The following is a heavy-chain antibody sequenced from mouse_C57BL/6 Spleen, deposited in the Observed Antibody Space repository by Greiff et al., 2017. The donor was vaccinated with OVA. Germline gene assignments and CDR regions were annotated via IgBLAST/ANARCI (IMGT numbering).Heavy chain of an antibody. CDR3: ARRNGNYFWYFDV. J-gene: IGHJ1*03. CDR1: GFTFSDYG. Sequence: EVKLMESGGGLVKPGGSLKLSCAASGFTFSDYGMHWVRQAPEKGLEWVAYISSGSSTIYYADTVKGRFTISRDNAKNTLFLQMTSLRSEDTAMYYCARRNGNYFWYFDVWGTGTTVTVSS. CDR2: ISSGSSTI. D-gene: IGHD2-1*01. V-gene: IGHV5-17*01.